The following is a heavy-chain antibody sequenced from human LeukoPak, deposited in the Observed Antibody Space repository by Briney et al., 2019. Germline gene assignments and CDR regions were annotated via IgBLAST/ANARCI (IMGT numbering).Heavy chain of an antibody. CDR2: ISGSGGST. J-gene: IGHJ4*02. CDR1: GFTFSSYA. CDR3: ALSSSPCCFDY. V-gene: IGHV3-23*01. Sequence: GGSLRLSCAASGFTFSSYAMSWVRQAPGKGLESVSAISGSGGSTCYADSVKGRFTISRDNSKNTLYLQMNSLRAEDTAVYYCALSSSPCCFDYWGQGTLVTVSS. D-gene: IGHD6-6*01.